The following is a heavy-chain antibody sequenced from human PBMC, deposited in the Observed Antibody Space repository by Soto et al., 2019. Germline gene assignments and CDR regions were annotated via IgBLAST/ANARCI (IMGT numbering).Heavy chain of an antibody. CDR3: TRGPQAYCGDDVCYSLGHFDF. CDR2: INAGNGNT. J-gene: IGHJ4*02. V-gene: IGHV1-3*01. Sequence: ASVKVSCKASGYTFTSYAMHWVRQAPGQGLEWMGWINAGNGNTKYSQRFQGRVTITRNTSINTAYLDLTNLGSEDTAVYYCTRGPQAYCGDDVCYSLGHFDFWGQGALVTVSS. D-gene: IGHD2-21*01. CDR1: GYTFTSYA.